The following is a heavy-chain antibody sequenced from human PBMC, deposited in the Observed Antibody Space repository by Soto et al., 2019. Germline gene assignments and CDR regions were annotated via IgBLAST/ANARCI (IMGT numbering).Heavy chain of an antibody. V-gene: IGHV3-33*01. CDR2: IWYDGSNK. J-gene: IGHJ4*02. Sequence: GGSLRLSCAASGFTFSSYGMHWVRQAPGKGLEWVAVIWYDGSNKYYADSVKGRFTISRDNSKNTLYLQMNSLRAEDTAVYYCSRDGYCSGRFFDFWGQGTPVT. CDR3: SRDGYCSGRFFDF. CDR1: GFTFSSYG. D-gene: IGHD3-10*01.